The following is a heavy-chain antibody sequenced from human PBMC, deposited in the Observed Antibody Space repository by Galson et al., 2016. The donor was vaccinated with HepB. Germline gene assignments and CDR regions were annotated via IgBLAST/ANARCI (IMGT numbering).Heavy chain of an antibody. V-gene: IGHV4-34*01. Sequence: TLSLTCTLNGGSFGDYYWSWIRQPPGKGLEWIGEVNHSGSTNYNPSLKTRATVSLDTSETQFSLRLTSVTAADTAVYYCARGTRYNWNYVDYWGPGTLVTVSS. CDR3: ARGTRYNWNYVDY. CDR1: GGSFGDYY. J-gene: IGHJ4*02. D-gene: IGHD1-20*01. CDR2: VNHSGST.